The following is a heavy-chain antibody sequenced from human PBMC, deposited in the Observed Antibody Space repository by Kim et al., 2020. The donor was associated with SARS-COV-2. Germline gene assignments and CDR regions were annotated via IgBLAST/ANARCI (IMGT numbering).Heavy chain of an antibody. V-gene: IGHV3-11*04. D-gene: IGHD6-13*01. CDR3: ARSTASVGEYFQY. J-gene: IGHJ1*01. Sequence: YADTVKGRFTISRDNAKNSLFLHMNSLRAEDTAVYYCARSTASVGEYFQYWGQGTLVTVSS.